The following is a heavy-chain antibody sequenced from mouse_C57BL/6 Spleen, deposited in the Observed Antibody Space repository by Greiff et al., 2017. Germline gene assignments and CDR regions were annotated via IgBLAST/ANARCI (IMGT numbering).Heavy chain of an antibody. CDR3: ARSLPQGAMDY. Sequence: QVQLKQPGAELVMPGASVKLSCKASGYTFTSYWMHWVKQRPGQGLEWIGEIDPSDSYTNYNQKFKGKSTLTVDKSSSTAYMQLSSLTSEDSAVYYCARSLPQGAMDYWGQGTSVTVSS. CDR2: IDPSDSYT. CDR1: GYTFTSYW. D-gene: IGHD6-1*01. V-gene: IGHV1-69*01. J-gene: IGHJ4*01.